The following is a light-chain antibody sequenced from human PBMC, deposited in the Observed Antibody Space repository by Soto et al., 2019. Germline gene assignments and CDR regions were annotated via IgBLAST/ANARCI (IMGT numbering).Light chain of an antibody. CDR2: GAS. V-gene: IGKV3-15*01. CDR3: QQYGSSP. Sequence: EIVMTQSPATLSVSPGERATLSCRASPSVSSNVAWYPAKPGQAPRLLIYGASTRATGIPARFSGSGSGTAFTLTISRLEPEDFAVYYCQQYGSSPFGGGTKVDIK. CDR1: PSVSSN. J-gene: IGKJ4*01.